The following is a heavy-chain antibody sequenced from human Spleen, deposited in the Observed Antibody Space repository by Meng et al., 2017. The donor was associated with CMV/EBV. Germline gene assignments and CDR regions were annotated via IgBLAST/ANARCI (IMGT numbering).Heavy chain of an antibody. CDR1: GFTFSDYY. CDR3: ARDYRKLRYLDY. CDR2: ISSSGSTT. D-gene: IGHD3-9*01. J-gene: IGHJ4*02. Sequence: GGSLRLSCAASGFTFSDYYMSWIRQAPGKGLEWVSYISSSGSTTYYADSVKGRFTISRDNSKNTLYLQMNSLRAEDTAVYYCARDYRKLRYLDYWGQGALVTVSS. V-gene: IGHV3-11*04.